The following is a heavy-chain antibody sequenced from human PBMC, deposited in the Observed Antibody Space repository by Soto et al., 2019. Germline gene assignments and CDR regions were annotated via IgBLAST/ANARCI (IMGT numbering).Heavy chain of an antibody. CDR2: ISYDGSNK. Sequence: GGSLRLSCAASGFTFSSYGMHWVRQAPGKGLEWVEVISYDGSNKYYADSVKGRFTISRDNSKNTLYLQMNSLRAEDTAVYYCAKDLYCGGDCYVFDYWGQGTLVTVSS. CDR3: AKDLYCGGDCYVFDY. V-gene: IGHV3-30*18. J-gene: IGHJ4*02. CDR1: GFTFSSYG. D-gene: IGHD2-21*02.